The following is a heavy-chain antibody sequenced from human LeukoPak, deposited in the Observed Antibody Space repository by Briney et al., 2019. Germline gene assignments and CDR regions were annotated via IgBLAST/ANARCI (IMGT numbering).Heavy chain of an antibody. CDR3: ARVENSGSYYVDY. J-gene: IGHJ4*02. D-gene: IGHD1-26*01. Sequence: GGSLRLSCAASGFTLSSYSMNWVRQAPGKGLEWVSSISSSSSYIYYADSVKGRFTISRDNAKNSLYLQMNSLRAEDTAVYYCARVENSGSYYVDYWGQGTLVTVSS. CDR1: GFTLSSYS. V-gene: IGHV3-21*01. CDR2: ISSSSSYI.